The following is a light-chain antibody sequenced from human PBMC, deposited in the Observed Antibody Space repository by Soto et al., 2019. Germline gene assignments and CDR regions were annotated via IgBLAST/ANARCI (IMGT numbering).Light chain of an antibody. CDR3: HQTYHTPPT. Sequence: DTQLTQSPSSLSASVGDSVTISCRASQTTKNYLYWYQQKPGKAPKLLIDSAASLHGGVPSRFTCTTSGTSFTLTISSLQPEDFATYYCHQTYHTPPTFGQGTKVDIK. CDR2: SAA. V-gene: IGKV1-39*01. J-gene: IGKJ1*01. CDR1: QTTKNY.